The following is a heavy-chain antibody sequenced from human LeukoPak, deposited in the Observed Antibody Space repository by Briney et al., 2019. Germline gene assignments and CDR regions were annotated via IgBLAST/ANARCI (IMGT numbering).Heavy chain of an antibody. CDR3: AKAYYGDYYDY. D-gene: IGHD4-17*01. CDR2: ISGSGGST. J-gene: IGHJ4*02. CDR1: GFPFSTNA. V-gene: IGHV3-23*01. Sequence: PGGSLRLSCAASGFPFSTNAMTWVRQAPGKGLEWVSAISGSGGSTYYADSVKGRFTISRDNSKNTLYLQMNSLRAEDTAVYHCAKAYYGDYYDYWGQGTLVTVSS.